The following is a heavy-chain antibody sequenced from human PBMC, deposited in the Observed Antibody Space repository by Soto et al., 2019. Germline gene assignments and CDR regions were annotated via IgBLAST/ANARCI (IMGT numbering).Heavy chain of an antibody. D-gene: IGHD6-13*01. CDR3: ARGYSRNFDY. CDR1: GGCFSGYY. J-gene: IGHJ4*02. CDR2: INHSGST. V-gene: IGHV4-34*01. Sequence: SETLSLTCAVYGGCFSGYYWSWIRQPPGKGLEWIGEINHSGSTNYNPSLKSRVTISVDTSKNQFSLKLSSVTAADTAVYYCARGYSRNFDYWGQGTLVTVSS.